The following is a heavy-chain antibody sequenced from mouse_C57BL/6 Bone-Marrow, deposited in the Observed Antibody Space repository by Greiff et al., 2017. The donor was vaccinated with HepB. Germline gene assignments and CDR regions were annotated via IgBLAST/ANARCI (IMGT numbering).Heavy chain of an antibody. D-gene: IGHD1-1*01. CDR1: GYTFTSYW. Sequence: QVQLQQPGAELVKPGASVKLSCKASGYTFTSYWMQWVKQRPGQGLEWIGEIDPSDSYTNYNQKFKGKATLTVDTSSSTAYMQLSNLTSEDSAVYYCAREATVVYFDYWGQGTTLTVSS. CDR2: IDPSDSYT. CDR3: AREATVVYFDY. V-gene: IGHV1-50*01. J-gene: IGHJ2*01.